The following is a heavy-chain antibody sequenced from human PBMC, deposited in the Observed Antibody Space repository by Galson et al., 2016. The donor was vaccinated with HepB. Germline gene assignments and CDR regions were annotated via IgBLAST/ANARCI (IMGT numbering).Heavy chain of an antibody. V-gene: IGHV3-72*01. J-gene: IGHJ3*01. CDR2: IRKRSNGYTT. D-gene: IGHD2/OR15-2a*01. CDR1: GFSFSDHY. CDR3: ARVTSFIRNIGTIDL. Sequence: SLRLSCAASGFSFSDHYMDWVRQAPGKGLEWVGRIRKRSNGYTTEYGASVKGRFSVSRDDSENSMYLQMDSLKSEDTAVYDCARVTSFIRNIGTIDLWGRGTLVTVSS.